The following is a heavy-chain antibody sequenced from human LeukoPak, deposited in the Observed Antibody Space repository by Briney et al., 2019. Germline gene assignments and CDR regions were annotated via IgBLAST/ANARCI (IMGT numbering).Heavy chain of an antibody. D-gene: IGHD3-16*01. CDR2: IRSKANSYAT. CDR1: GFTFSGSA. V-gene: IGHV3-73*01. CDR3: TRSAYDYVWGSPDH. Sequence: GGSLRLSCAASGFTFSGSAMHWVRQASGKGLEWVGRIRSKANSYATAYAASVKGRFTISRDDSKNTAYLQMNSLKTEDTAVYYCTRSAYDYVWGSPDHWGQGTLVTVSS. J-gene: IGHJ4*02.